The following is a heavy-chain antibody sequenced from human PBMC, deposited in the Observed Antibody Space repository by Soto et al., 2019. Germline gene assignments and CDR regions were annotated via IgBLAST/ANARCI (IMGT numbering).Heavy chain of an antibody. V-gene: IGHV1-46*03. CDR2: INPSGGST. D-gene: IGHD3-22*01. CDR1: GYTFTSYY. CDR3: AAAHMIPYFDY. Sequence: QVQLVQSGAEVKKPGASVKVSCKASGYTFTSYYMHWVRQAPGQGLEWMGIINPSGGSTSYAQKFPGRVTMTRDTSTSTVYMELSSLRSEDTAVYYCAAAHMIPYFDYWGQGTLVTVSS. J-gene: IGHJ4*02.